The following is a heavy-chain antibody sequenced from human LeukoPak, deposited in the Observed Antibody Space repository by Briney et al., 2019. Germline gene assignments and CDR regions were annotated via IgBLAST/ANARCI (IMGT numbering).Heavy chain of an antibody. CDR3: KGSYRTQRVKYYFDY. J-gene: IGHJ4*02. V-gene: IGHV3-74*01. D-gene: IGHD3-10*01. CDR2: INTDGSST. CDR1: GFTFSSYW. Sequence: PGGSLRLSCAASGFTFSSYWMHWVRQAPGKGLVWVSRINTDGSSTSYADSVKGRFTISRDNAKNTLYLQMNSLRAEDTAVYYCKGSYRTQRVKYYFDYWGQGTLVTVSS.